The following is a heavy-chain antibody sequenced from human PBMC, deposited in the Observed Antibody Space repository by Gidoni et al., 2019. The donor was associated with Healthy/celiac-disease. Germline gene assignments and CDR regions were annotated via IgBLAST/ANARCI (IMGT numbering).Heavy chain of an antibody. J-gene: IGHJ4*02. CDR3: ARDRPRGIAARLPDY. CDR1: GFTFSSYA. Sequence: QVQLVESGGGVVQPGRSLRLSCAASGFTFSSYAMHWVRQAPGKGLEWVAVISYDGSNKYYADSVKGRFTISRDNSKNTLYLQMNSLRAEDTAVYYCARDRPRGIAARLPDYWGQGTLVTVSS. V-gene: IGHV3-30-3*01. D-gene: IGHD6-6*01. CDR2: ISYDGSNK.